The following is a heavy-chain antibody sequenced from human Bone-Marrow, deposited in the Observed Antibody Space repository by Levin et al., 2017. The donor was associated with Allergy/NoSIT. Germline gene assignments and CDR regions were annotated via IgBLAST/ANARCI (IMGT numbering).Heavy chain of an antibody. V-gene: IGHV4-59*01. J-gene: IGHJ4*02. D-gene: IGHD6-6*01. Sequence: GSLRLSCSVSGGSITGYYCSWIRQPPGKGLERLGYIYYRGGTNYSPSLESRVTISLDTSRNQFSLKLSSVTAADTAVYYCARGGSSSSVEDWGQGTLVTVSS. CDR2: IYYRGGT. CDR3: ARGGSSSSVED. CDR1: GGSITGYY.